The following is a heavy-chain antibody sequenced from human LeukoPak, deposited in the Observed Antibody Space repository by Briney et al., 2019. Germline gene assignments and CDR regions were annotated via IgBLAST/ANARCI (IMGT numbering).Heavy chain of an antibody. Sequence: PGGSLRLSCAASGFTFSSYAMSWVRQAPGKGLEWVSAISGSGGSTYYADSVKGRFTISRDNSKNTLYLQMNSLRAEDTAVYYCAKFSVGIPTVDYFDYWGQGTLVTVSS. CDR2: ISGSGGST. D-gene: IGHD4-23*01. CDR1: GFTFSSYA. CDR3: AKFSVGIPTVDYFDY. V-gene: IGHV3-23*01. J-gene: IGHJ4*02.